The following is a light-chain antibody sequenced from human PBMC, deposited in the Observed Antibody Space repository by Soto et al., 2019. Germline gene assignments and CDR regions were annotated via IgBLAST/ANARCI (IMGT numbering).Light chain of an antibody. CDR1: SSNIGSNY. CDR3: AAWDDSLSGFWV. V-gene: IGLV1-47*01. Sequence: QSVLTQPPSASGTPGQRVTISCSGTSSNIGSNYVYWYQQLPGTAPKLLIYRNNLRRSGVPGRFSGSKSVTSASLAISGLRSEDEADYYCAAWDDSLSGFWVFGGGTKLTVL. J-gene: IGLJ3*02. CDR2: RNN.